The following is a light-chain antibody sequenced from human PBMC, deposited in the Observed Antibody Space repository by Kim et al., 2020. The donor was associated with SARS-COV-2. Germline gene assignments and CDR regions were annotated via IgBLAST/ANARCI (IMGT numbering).Light chain of an antibody. CDR1: TLPEKQ. CDR2: KDN. CDR3: QSADGSGTYV. V-gene: IGLV3-25*03. J-gene: IGLJ1*01. Sequence: SPGQTARITGSGDTLPEKQTYWYQKKSGQAPLLVIYKDNERPSGIPGRFSGSSSGTTVTLTISGVQAEDDADYYCQSADGSGTYVFGTGTKVTVL.